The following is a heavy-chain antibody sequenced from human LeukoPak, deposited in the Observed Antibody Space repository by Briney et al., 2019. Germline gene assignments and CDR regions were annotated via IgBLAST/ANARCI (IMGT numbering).Heavy chain of an antibody. J-gene: IGHJ4*02. CDR1: GGSISSSSYY. Sequence: SETLSLTCTVSGGSISSSSYYWGWIRQPPGKGLEWIGSIYYSGSTYYNPSLKSRVTISVDTSKNQFSLKLSSVTAADTAVYYCAKDRSVVVTPYYFDYWGQGTLVTVSS. CDR3: AKDRSVVVTPYYFDY. CDR2: IYYSGST. D-gene: IGHD2-21*02. V-gene: IGHV4-39*02.